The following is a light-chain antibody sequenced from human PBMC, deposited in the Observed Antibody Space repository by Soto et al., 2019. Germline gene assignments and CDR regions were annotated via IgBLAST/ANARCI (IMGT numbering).Light chain of an antibody. CDR2: DAS. V-gene: IGKV3-11*01. CDR3: QQRSNWPIT. CDR1: QSVSSY. Sequence: EIVLTQSPATLSLSPGERATLSCRASQSVSSYLAWYQQTPGQAPRLLIYDASNRATGIPARFSGSGSGTDFTLTISSLEPEDFAVYYCQQRSNWPITVGQGTRLEIK. J-gene: IGKJ5*01.